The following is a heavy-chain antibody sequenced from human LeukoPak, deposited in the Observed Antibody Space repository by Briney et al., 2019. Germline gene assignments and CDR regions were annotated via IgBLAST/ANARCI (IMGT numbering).Heavy chain of an antibody. CDR3: ATTAYYYYVDV. J-gene: IGHJ6*03. CDR2: IYYSGST. V-gene: IGHV4-31*03. D-gene: IGHD1-26*01. CDR1: GGSVGSGGYY. Sequence: TLSLTCTVSGGSVGSGGYYWSWIRQYPGKGLEWIGYIYYSGSTYYNPSLKSRLTISLDTSTNQFSLKLGSVTAADTAVYYCATTAYYYYVDVWGKGTTVTVSS.